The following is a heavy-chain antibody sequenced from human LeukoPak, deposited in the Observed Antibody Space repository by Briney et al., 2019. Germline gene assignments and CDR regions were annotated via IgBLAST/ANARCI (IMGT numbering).Heavy chain of an antibody. CDR2: ISYDGSNK. CDR1: GFTFSSYA. D-gene: IGHD3-3*01. J-gene: IGHJ4*02. Sequence: GGSLRLSCAASGFTFSSYAMHWVRQAPGKGLEWVAVISYDGSNKYYADSVKGRFTVSRDNSKNTLYLQMNSLRAEDTAVYYCAKDAPPHPLLRFLEWRHFDYWGQGTLVTVSS. CDR3: AKDAPPHPLLRFLEWRHFDY. V-gene: IGHV3-30-3*01.